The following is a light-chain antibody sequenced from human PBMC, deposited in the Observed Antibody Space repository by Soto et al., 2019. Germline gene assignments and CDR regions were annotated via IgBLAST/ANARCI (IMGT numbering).Light chain of an antibody. CDR1: QSVRTY. V-gene: IGKV3-11*01. CDR3: QQRNTWPPIT. Sequence: EIVLTQSPVTLCLSPGERSTLSCRASQSVRTYLAWYQVKPGQAPRLLLYDASRRASGVPARFSGSGSGADFTLTISSLEPEDFALYDCQQRNTWPPITFGQGTRLEIK. J-gene: IGKJ5*01. CDR2: DAS.